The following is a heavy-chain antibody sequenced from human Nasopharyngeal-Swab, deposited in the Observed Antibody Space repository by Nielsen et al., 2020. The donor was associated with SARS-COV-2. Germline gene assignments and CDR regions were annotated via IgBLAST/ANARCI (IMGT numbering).Heavy chain of an antibody. CDR1: GFTFDDYA. CDR2: ISWNSGSI. Sequence: SLKISCAASGFTFDDYAMHWVRQAPGKGLEWVSGISWNSGSIGYADSVKGRFTISRDNAKNSLYLQMNSLRAEDTALYYCAKAPLYDYGDYFAFDIWGQGTMVTVSS. V-gene: IGHV3-9*01. D-gene: IGHD4-17*01. CDR3: AKAPLYDYGDYFAFDI. J-gene: IGHJ3*02.